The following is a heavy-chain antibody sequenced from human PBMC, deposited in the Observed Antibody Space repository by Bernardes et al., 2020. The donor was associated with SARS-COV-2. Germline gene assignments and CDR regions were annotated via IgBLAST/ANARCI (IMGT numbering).Heavy chain of an antibody. J-gene: IGHJ3*02. V-gene: IGHV1-2*02. CDR2: INPNSGGT. CDR1: GYTFIDYY. CDR3: ARGRWLQADAFDI. Sequence: ASVKVSCKASGYTFIDYYIHWVRQAPGQGLEWMGWINPNSGGTNHAQKFQGRVAMTRDLSIGTVYMELSSLRYDDTAVYYCARGRWLQADAFDIWGQGTLVRVAS. D-gene: IGHD6-19*01.